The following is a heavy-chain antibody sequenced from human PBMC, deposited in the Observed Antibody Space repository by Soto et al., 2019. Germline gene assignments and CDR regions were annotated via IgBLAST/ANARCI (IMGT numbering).Heavy chain of an antibody. CDR2: IYHSGST. CDR1: GGSISSSNW. J-gene: IGHJ4*02. Sequence: SETLSLTCAVSGGSISSSNWWSWVRQPPGKGLEWIGEIYHSGSTNYNPSLKSRVTISVDKSKNQFSLKLSSVTAADTVVYYCARTFMVRGTDGFDYWGQGTLVTVSS. CDR3: ARTFMVRGTDGFDY. V-gene: IGHV4-4*02. D-gene: IGHD3-10*01.